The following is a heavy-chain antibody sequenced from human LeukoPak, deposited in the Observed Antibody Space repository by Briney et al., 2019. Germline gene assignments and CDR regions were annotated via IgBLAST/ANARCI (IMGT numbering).Heavy chain of an antibody. CDR1: GGSFSGYY. J-gene: IGHJ6*02. Sequence: SETLSLTCAVYGGSFSGYYWSWIRQPPGKGLERIGETNHSGSTNYNPSLKSRVTISVDTSKNQFSLKLSSVTAADTAVYYCASRQYDFWSGYHYYYYGMDVWGQGTTVTVSS. V-gene: IGHV4-34*01. CDR2: TNHSGST. CDR3: ASRQYDFWSGYHYYYYGMDV. D-gene: IGHD3-3*01.